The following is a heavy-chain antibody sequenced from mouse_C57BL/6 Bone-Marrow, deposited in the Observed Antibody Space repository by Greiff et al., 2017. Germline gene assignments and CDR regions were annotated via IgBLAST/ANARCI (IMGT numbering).Heavy chain of an antibody. V-gene: IGHV1-63*01. CDR1: GYTFTNYW. CDR2: IYPGGGYT. D-gene: IGHD1-1*01. J-gene: IGHJ4*01. Sequence: QVQLKESGAELVRPGTSVKMSCKASGYTFTNYWIGWAKQRPGHGLEWIGDIYPGGGYTNYNEKFKGKDTLTADKSSSTAYMQFSSLTSEDSAIYYCARWTVVEAMDYWGQGTSVTVSS. CDR3: ARWTVVEAMDY.